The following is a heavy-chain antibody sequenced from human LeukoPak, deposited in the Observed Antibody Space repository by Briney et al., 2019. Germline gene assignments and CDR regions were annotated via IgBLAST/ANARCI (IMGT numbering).Heavy chain of an antibody. V-gene: IGHV1-18*01. CDR2: INTNNGNT. CDR3: ARKRCTGDCYLFDP. D-gene: IGHD2-21*02. Sequence: GASVKVSCKASGYTFSTYGLMWVRQAPGQGLEWMGWINTNNGNTNYAQKFQGRVTMTTDTFTSTGYMELRSLRSDDTAVYCCARKRCTGDCYLFDPWGQGTLVTVSS. J-gene: IGHJ5*02. CDR1: GYTFSTYG.